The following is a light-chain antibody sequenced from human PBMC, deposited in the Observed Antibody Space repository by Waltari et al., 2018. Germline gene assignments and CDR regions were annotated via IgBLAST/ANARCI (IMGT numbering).Light chain of an antibody. V-gene: IGKV1-5*03. J-gene: IGKJ4*01. CDR1: QSIVDW. CDR2: KAS. CDR3: QQYTSFSLT. Sequence: DIQVTQSPSTLSASVGDSVTITCRASQSIVDWLAWYQQKPGKAPRLLIYKASTLESGVPSRFSGSGSGTEFTLTISSLQPDDFATYYCQQYTSFSLTFGGGTTVEIK.